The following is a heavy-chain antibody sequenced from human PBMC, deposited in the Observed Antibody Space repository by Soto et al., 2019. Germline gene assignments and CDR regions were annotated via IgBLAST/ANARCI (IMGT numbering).Heavy chain of an antibody. CDR3: ARGGVTIFGVVDN. CDR1: GDTLIECY. CDR2: INPKSGGT. Sequence: ASVKVSCSASGDTLIECYLHWVRPSPGQGLEWMGWINPKSGGTNYAQKFQGRVTMTRDTSISTAYMELTRLRSDDTAIYYSARGGVTIFGVVDNWGQGTLVTVSS. J-gene: IGHJ4*02. D-gene: IGHD3-3*01. V-gene: IGHV1-2*02.